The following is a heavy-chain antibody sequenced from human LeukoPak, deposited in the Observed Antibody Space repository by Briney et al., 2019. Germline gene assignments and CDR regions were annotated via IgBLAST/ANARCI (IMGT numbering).Heavy chain of an antibody. J-gene: IGHJ4*02. Sequence: GGSLRLSCAASGFTFSSYWISWVRQAPGKGLEWVANIKQDGSDKYYVDSVKGRFTISRDNAKSSLYLQMNSLRTEDTAVYSCARGTPNDYGDYSDFWGQGTLVTVSS. CDR1: GFTFSSYW. D-gene: IGHD4-17*01. CDR3: ARGTPNDYGDYSDF. CDR2: IKQDGSDK. V-gene: IGHV3-7*03.